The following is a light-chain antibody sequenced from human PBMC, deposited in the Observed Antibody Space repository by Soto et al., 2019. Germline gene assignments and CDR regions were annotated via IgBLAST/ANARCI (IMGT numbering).Light chain of an antibody. V-gene: IGKV3-20*01. CDR1: QSFSSSY. CDR3: HHYGCALFT. CDR2: GAS. Sequence: EIVLTQSPGTLSLSPGERATLSCRASQSFSSSYLAWYQQKPGQAPRLLIYGASSRATGIPDRDSGSGSGTNLTLTIITLKTEDCAWDYGHHYGCALFTFGTGTKVDVK. J-gene: IGKJ3*01.